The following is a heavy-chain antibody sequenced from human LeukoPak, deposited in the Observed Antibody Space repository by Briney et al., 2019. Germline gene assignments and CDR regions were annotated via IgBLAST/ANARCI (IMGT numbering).Heavy chain of an antibody. D-gene: IGHD5-18*01. CDR1: GGSINSGGYY. V-gene: IGHV4-31*03. CDR3: ARERESGRGYNYGYDAFDI. CDR2: IYNSGTT. Sequence: SETLSLTCTVSGGSINSGGYYWNWIRQHPGRGLEWIGYIYNSGTTDYNPSLRSRVTISADTSKNHFSLKLTSVTAADTAVYYCARERESGRGYNYGYDAFDIWGQGTMVTVSS. J-gene: IGHJ3*02.